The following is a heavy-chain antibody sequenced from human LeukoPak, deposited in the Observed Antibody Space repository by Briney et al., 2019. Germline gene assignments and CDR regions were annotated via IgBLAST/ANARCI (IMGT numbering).Heavy chain of an antibody. D-gene: IGHD7-27*01. Sequence: GSLRLSCAASGFTFSSYSMHWVRQAPGKGLEWVAVIWYDGSNKYYADSVKGRFTISRDNSKSTLYLQMNSLRAEDTAVYYCAREGVLGKGYFDYWGQGTLVTVSS. V-gene: IGHV3-33*08. CDR3: AREGVLGKGYFDY. J-gene: IGHJ4*02. CDR1: GFTFSSYS. CDR2: IWYDGSNK.